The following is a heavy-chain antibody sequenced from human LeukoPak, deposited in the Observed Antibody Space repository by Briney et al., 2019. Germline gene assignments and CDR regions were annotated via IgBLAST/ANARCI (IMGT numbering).Heavy chain of an antibody. Sequence: ASVKVSCKTSGYTFSTYSITWVRQAPGQGLEWMGWISTYNGNTRYAQKLQGRVTMTTDTYTSTASMELRSLRSDDTAVYYCARAPPGSLVVPAAKRPWYFDLWGRGTLVIVSS. V-gene: IGHV1-18*01. CDR1: GYTFSTYS. J-gene: IGHJ2*01. CDR3: ARAPPGSLVVPAAKRPWYFDL. CDR2: ISTYNGNT. D-gene: IGHD2-2*01.